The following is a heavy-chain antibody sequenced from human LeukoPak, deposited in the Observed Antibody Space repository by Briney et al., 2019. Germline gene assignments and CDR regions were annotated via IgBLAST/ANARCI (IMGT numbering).Heavy chain of an antibody. D-gene: IGHD2-8*01. Sequence: GGSLRLSCAASGLSVTTKYMTWVRQAPGKGLELVSLLYANGNTYYADSVRGRFIISRDNFRNTLHLQMNSLTVEDTALYYCARHLDVEKCVSSTPVCYGVYCYSPDAGDDAFDIWGQGTMVTVSS. CDR3: ARHLDVEKCVSSTPVCYGVYCYSPDAGDDAFDI. CDR2: LYANGNT. V-gene: IGHV3-66*04. CDR1: GLSVTTKY. J-gene: IGHJ3*02.